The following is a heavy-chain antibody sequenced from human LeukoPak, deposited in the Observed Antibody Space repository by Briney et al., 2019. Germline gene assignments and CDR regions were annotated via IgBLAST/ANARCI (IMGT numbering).Heavy chain of an antibody. CDR2: MNPNSGNT. CDR1: GYTFTNYD. CDR3: ARAPISTYCGGDCYRWFDP. Sequence: ASVKVSCKASGYTFTNYDINWVRQATGQGLEWMGWMNPNSGNTGYAQKFQGRVTMTTDTSTSTAYMELRSLRSDDTAVYYCARAPISTYCGGDCYRWFDPWGQGTLVTVSS. J-gene: IGHJ5*02. V-gene: IGHV1-8*01. D-gene: IGHD2-21*02.